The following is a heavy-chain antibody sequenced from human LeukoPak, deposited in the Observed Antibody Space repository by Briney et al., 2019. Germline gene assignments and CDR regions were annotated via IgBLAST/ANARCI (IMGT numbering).Heavy chain of an antibody. Sequence: PSETLSLTCTVSGGSISSSTFYWGWIRQPPGKGLEWIGNLYYSGSTYYNQSLKSRATISVDTTKNQFSLKLSSVTAADTAVYYCARDRLGITPDYWGQGTLVTVSS. CDR2: LYYSGST. V-gene: IGHV4-39*07. CDR1: GGSISSSTFY. D-gene: IGHD1-14*01. CDR3: ARDRLGITPDY. J-gene: IGHJ4*02.